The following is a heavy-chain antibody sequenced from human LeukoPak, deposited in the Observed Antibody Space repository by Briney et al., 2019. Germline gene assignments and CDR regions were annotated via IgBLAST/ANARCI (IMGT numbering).Heavy chain of an antibody. Sequence: PGGSLRLSSAASGFTFSSFPMHWVRQVPGKGLEYVSAISSTGETSYYANSVKDRFTISRDNSKNTLYLQMGSLRAEDMAVYYCARVMSASGSKYFDYWGQGTLVTVSS. CDR3: ARVMSASGSKYFDY. J-gene: IGHJ4*02. V-gene: IGHV3-64*01. CDR1: GFTFSSFP. CDR2: ISSTGETS. D-gene: IGHD3-10*01.